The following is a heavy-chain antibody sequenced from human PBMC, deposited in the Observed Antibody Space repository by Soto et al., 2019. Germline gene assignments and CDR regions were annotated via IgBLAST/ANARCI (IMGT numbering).Heavy chain of an antibody. CDR3: ARDQSRSNSFDP. V-gene: IGHV3-7*01. Sequence: GGSLRLSCAASGFTISSYWMTWVRQTPGKGLECLANINLDGSESYYRDSVKGRFTISRDNAKNSLYLQMSSLRAEDTAVYYCARDQSRSNSFDPWGQGTLVTVSS. J-gene: IGHJ5*02. D-gene: IGHD3-16*01. CDR1: GFTISSYW. CDR2: INLDGSES.